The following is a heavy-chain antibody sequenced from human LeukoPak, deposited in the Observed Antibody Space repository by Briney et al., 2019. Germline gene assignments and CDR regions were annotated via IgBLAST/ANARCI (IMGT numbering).Heavy chain of an antibody. V-gene: IGHV4-39*01. J-gene: IGHJ4*02. Sequence: PSETLSLTCTVSGDSLINSVYYWGWIRQPPGKGLEWVGSFYSTGTIYYNPSLKSRVTVSADTSKNQFSLQLTSVTVADAAVSYCARHGAGYAGAYYVPYWGQGTLVSVSS. CDR2: FYSTGTI. CDR1: GDSLINSVYY. D-gene: IGHD1-26*01. CDR3: ARHGAGYAGAYYVPY.